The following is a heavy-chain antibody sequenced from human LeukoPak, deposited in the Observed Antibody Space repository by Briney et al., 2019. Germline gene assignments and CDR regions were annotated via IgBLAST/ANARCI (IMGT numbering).Heavy chain of an antibody. V-gene: IGHV4-59*08. CDR2: IYYSGNN. D-gene: IGHD3-9*01. J-gene: IGHJ4*02. CDR3: ARFILGREVDY. Sequence: PSETLSLTCTVSGGSIRNYFWSWIRQPPGKGLEWIGYIYYSGNNNYNPSLRSRVTISVDTSKNQFSLKLSSVTAADTAVYYCARFILGREVDYWGQGTLVTVSS. CDR1: GGSIRNYF.